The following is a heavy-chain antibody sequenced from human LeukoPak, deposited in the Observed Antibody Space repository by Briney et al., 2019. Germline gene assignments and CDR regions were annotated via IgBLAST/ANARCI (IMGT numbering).Heavy chain of an antibody. J-gene: IGHJ3*02. D-gene: IGHD3-10*01. CDR2: INHSGST. V-gene: IGHV4-34*01. CDR3: ARLKYYYGSGREAFDI. Sequence: SETLSLTCAVYGGSFSGYYWSWLRQPPGKGLEWIGEINHSGSTNYNPSLKSRVTISVDTSKNQFSLKLSSVTAADTAVYYCARLKYYYGSGREAFDIWGQGTMVTVSS. CDR1: GGSFSGYY.